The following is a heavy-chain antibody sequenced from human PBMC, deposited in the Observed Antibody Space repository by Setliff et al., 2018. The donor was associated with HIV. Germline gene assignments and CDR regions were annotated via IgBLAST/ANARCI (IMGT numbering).Heavy chain of an antibody. CDR3: ARVQDSYGDYGHFDY. Sequence: SVKVSCKASGGTFKNFAINWVRQAPGRGLEWMGGIIPISGTAVYAQKFQGRVTMTRDTSTSTVYMELSSLRSEDTAVYYCARVQDSYGDYGHFDYWGQGTLVTVSS. D-gene: IGHD4-17*01. V-gene: IGHV1-69*05. CDR1: GGTFKNFA. CDR2: IIPISGTA. J-gene: IGHJ4*02.